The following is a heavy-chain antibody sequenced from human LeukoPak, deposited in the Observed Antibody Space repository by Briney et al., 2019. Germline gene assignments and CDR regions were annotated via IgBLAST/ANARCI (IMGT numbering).Heavy chain of an antibody. CDR2: ISYDGPNK. V-gene: IGHV3-30*18. Sequence: GGSLRLSCAASGFTFNSYGMHWVRQAPGKGLEGVAVISYDGPNKYYADSVKGRFTISRDDSKSTLYLQMNSLRPEDTAVYYCAKEKLPSGYSFLTDYWGQGTLVTVSS. CDR1: GFTFNSYG. D-gene: IGHD5-18*01. CDR3: AKEKLPSGYSFLTDY. J-gene: IGHJ4*02.